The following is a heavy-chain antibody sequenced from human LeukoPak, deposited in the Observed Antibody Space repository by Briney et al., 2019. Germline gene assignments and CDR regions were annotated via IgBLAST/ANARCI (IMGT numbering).Heavy chain of an antibody. CDR2: INSNGGST. CDR1: GFTFSNYN. Sequence: GGSLRLSCAASGFTFSNYNMNWVRQAPGKGLEWVSAINSNGGSTYYADSVKGRFTISRDNSKNTLYLQMNSLRAEDTAVYYCAKGPLPRIDYWGQGTLVTVSS. J-gene: IGHJ4*02. V-gene: IGHV3-23*01. CDR3: AKGPLPRIDY.